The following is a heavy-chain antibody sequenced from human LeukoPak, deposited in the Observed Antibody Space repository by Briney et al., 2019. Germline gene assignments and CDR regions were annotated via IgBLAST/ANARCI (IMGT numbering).Heavy chain of an antibody. D-gene: IGHD3-9*01. CDR2: INPNSGGT. Sequence: ASVKVSCKASGYTFTGYYMHWVRQAPGQGLEWMGWINPNSGGTNYAQKFQGRVTMTRDTSISTAYMELSRLRSDDTAVYYCAKEGWADDILTGYSKAGPYMDVWGKGTTVTVSS. CDR1: GYTFTGYY. V-gene: IGHV1-2*02. CDR3: AKEGWADDILTGYSKAGPYMDV. J-gene: IGHJ6*03.